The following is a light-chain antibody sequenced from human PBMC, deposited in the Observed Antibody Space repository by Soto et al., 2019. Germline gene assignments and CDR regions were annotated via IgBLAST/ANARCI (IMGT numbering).Light chain of an antibody. CDR2: QDN. V-gene: IGLV3-1*01. CDR3: QAWDSNTNYV. J-gene: IGLJ1*01. Sequence: SYELTQPPSVSVSPGQTASITCSGEKLGDKFAWWYQQKPGQSPVLVISQDNKRPSGTPERFSGSNSGNTATLTISGTQAMDEADYYCQAWDSNTNYVFGSGTKLTVL. CDR1: KLGDKF.